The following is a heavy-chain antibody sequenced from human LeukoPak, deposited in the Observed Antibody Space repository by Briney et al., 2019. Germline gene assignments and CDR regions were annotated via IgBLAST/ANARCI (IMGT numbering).Heavy chain of an antibody. V-gene: IGHV3-73*01. D-gene: IGHD3-22*01. CDR2: IRSKANSYAT. CDR1: GFTFSGST. CDR3: TSRPTPFYYYDSSGSDAFES. J-gene: IGHJ3*02. Sequence: GGSLKLSCAASGFTFSGSTIHWVRKASGIGLEWLGRIRSKANSYATAYAASVNGRFTISRDDSRNTAYLQMNSLKTEDTAVYYCTSRPTPFYYYDSSGSDAFESWGQGTMVTVSS.